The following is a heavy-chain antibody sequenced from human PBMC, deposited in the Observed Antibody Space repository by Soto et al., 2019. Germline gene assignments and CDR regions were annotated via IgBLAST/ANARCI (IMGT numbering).Heavy chain of an antibody. D-gene: IGHD1-26*01. CDR3: ARDKHRKVGASDY. CDR1: GFTFSSYE. Sequence: GSLRLSCAASGFTFSSYEMNWVRQAPGKGLEWGSYISSSGSTIYYADSVKGRFTISRDNAKNSLYLQMNSLRAEDTAVYYCARDKHRKVGASDYWGQGTLVTVSS. CDR2: ISSSGSTI. J-gene: IGHJ4*02. V-gene: IGHV3-48*03.